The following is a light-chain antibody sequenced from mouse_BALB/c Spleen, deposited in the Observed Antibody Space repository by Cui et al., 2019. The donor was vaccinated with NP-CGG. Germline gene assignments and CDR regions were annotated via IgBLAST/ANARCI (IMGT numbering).Light chain of an antibody. J-gene: IGLJ1*01. CDR3: ALWYSNHWV. Sequence: QAVVTQESALTTSPGETVTLTSRSSTGAVTTSNYANWVQEKPDHLFTGLIVGTNNRAPGVPARFSGSLIGDKAALTITGAQTEDEAIYFCALWYSNHWVFGGGTKLTVL. CDR2: GTN. V-gene: IGLV1*01. CDR1: TGAVTTSNY.